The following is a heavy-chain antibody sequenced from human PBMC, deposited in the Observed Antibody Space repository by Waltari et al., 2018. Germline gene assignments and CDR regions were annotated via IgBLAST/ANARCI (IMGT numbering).Heavy chain of an antibody. D-gene: IGHD2-15*01. J-gene: IGHJ6*02. Sequence: QVQLVESGGGVVQPGRSLRLSCAASGFTFSSYAMHWVRQAPGKGREGVAVISEGGSNKDYADSWKGRFTISRDNAKNTLYLQMNSLRGEDTAVYYCARDEAALYYYGMDVWGQGTTVTVSS. CDR1: GFTFSSYA. V-gene: IGHV3-30*01. CDR2: ISEGGSNK. CDR3: ARDEAALYYYGMDV.